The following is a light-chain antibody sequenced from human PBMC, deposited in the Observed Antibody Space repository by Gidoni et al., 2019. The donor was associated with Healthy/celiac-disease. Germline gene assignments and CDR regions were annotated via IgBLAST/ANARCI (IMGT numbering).Light chain of an antibody. CDR1: QSLLHSNGYNY. CDR3: MQALRSWT. CDR2: LGS. Sequence: DIVMTQSSLSLPVTPGEPASISCRSSQSLLHSNGYNYLDWYLQKPGQSPQLLIYLGSNRASGVPDRFSGSGSGTDFTLKISRVEAEDVGVYYCMQALRSWTFGQGTKVEIK. V-gene: IGKV2-28*01. J-gene: IGKJ1*01.